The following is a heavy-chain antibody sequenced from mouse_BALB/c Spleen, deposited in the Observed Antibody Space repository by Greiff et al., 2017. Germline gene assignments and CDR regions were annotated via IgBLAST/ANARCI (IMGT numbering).Heavy chain of an antibody. J-gene: IGHJ4*01. CDR3: AIERENGYWAMDY. CDR1: GFSLTSYG. V-gene: IGHV2-9*02. Sequence: QVQLKESGPGLVAPSQSLSITCTVSGFSLTSYGVHWVRQPPGKGLEWLGVIWAGGSTNYNSALMSRLSISKDNSKSQVFLKMNSLQTDDTAMYYCAIERENGYWAMDYWGQGTSVTVSS. CDR2: IWAGGST.